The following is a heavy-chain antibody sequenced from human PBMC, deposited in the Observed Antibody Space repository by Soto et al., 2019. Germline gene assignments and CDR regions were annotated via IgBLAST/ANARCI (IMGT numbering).Heavy chain of an antibody. V-gene: IGHV1-46*01. CDR1: GYTFTSYY. D-gene: IGHD2-15*01. CDR2: INPSGGST. J-gene: IGHJ4*02. Sequence: GASVKVSCKASGYTFTSYYMHWVRQAPGQGLEWMGIINPSGGSTSYAQKFQGRVTITRDKSTSTAYMELSSLRSEDTAVYYCAIRSLRDFDYWGQGTLVTVSS. CDR3: AIRSLRDFDY.